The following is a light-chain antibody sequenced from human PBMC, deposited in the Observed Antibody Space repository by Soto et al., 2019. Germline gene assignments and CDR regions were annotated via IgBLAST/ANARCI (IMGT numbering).Light chain of an antibody. V-gene: IGKV1-5*03. CDR1: QSISSW. CDR2: KAS. J-gene: IGKJ1*01. Sequence: DIQMTQSPSTLSASVGDRVTITCRASQSISSWLAWYQQKPGKAPKLLIYKASSLESGVQTKFSGSGSETKFTLTISSLQPDDFATYYCQQYNSYWTFGQGTKVDIK. CDR3: QQYNSYWT.